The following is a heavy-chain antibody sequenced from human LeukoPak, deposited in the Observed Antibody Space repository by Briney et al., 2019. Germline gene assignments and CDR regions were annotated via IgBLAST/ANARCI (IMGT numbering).Heavy chain of an antibody. CDR1: GFTFSDYN. CDR2: TRNSDNNM. V-gene: IGHV3-11*04. Sequence: GGSLRLSCAASGFTFSDYNMGWMRQAPGKGLEWVSYTRNSDNNMFYADSVKGRFTISRDNAKYSVYLQMNSLRAEDTAVYYCAGGLSDYYYTVGYWGQGTLVTVSS. D-gene: IGHD3-22*01. J-gene: IGHJ4*02. CDR3: AGGLSDYYYTVGY.